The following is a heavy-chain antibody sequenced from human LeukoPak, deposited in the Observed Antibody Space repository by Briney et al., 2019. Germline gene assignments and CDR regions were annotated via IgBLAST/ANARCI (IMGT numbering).Heavy chain of an antibody. D-gene: IGHD6-19*01. V-gene: IGHV4-39*02. J-gene: IGHJ4*02. Sequence: SETLSLTCTVSGDSISNHNYFWGWIRQPPGKGLEWIGSIHYIGSTYFNLSLKSRVTVSVDTSKNHFSLKLSSVTAADTAVYYCATSVYSSGWHPFFDYWGQGAPVTVPS. CDR1: GDSISNHNYF. CDR2: IHYIGST. CDR3: ATSVYSSGWHPFFDY.